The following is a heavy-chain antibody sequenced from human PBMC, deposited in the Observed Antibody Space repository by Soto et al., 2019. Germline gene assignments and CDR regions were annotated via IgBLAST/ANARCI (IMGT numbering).Heavy chain of an antibody. CDR1: GFTFSSYG. D-gene: IGHD6-13*01. J-gene: IGHJ4*02. Sequence: GGSLRLSCAASGFTFSSYGMHWVRQAPGKGLEWVAVISYDGSNKYYADSVKGRFTISRDNSKNTLYLQMNSLRAEDTAVYYCAKGWYVATHDNYFDYWGQGTLGTVS. V-gene: IGHV3-30*18. CDR3: AKGWYVATHDNYFDY. CDR2: ISYDGSNK.